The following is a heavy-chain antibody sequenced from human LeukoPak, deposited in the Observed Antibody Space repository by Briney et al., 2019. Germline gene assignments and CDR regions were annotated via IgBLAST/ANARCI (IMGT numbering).Heavy chain of an antibody. J-gene: IGHJ4*02. Sequence: PGGPLRLSCAASGFTFSTYAMSWVRQAPGKGLEWVSAISGSGGSTYYADSVKGRFTISRDKSKNTLYLQMNSLRAEDTAVYYCAKEMRGWWELLDYWGQGTLVTVSS. CDR1: GFTFSTYA. D-gene: IGHD1-26*01. CDR2: ISGSGGST. CDR3: AKEMRGWWELLDY. V-gene: IGHV3-23*01.